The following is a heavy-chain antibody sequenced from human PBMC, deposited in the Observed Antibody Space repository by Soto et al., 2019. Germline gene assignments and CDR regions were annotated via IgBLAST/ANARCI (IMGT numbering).Heavy chain of an antibody. CDR1: GGSFRDYF. J-gene: IGHJ4*02. V-gene: IGHV4-34*01. CDR2: INHGGST. CDR3: ARGGGFCSSTSCYNAY. D-gene: IGHD2-2*02. Sequence: SETLSLTCAVYGGSFRDYFWTWIRQAPGKGLEWIGEINHGGSTTYSPSLRSRVTISLDTSRNQLSLKLTSVTAADTAVYYCARGGGFCSSTSCYNAYWGQGTLVTVSS.